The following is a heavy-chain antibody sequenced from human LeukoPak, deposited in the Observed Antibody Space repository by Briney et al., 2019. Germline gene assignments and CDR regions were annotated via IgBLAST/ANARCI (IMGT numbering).Heavy chain of an antibody. Sequence: XSXXXXPPGKGLEWIASISDIGSISYNPSLKSRVTISLHTSKNQFSLKLSSVTAADTAVYYCAGHHPRNTVDFWGQGTLVTVSS. CDR3: AGHHPRNTVDF. J-gene: IGHJ4*02. CDR2: ISDIGSI. D-gene: IGHD2/OR15-2a*01. V-gene: IGHV4-59*08.